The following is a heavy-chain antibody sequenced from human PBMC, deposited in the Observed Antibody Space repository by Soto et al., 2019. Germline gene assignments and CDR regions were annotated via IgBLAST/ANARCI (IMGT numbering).Heavy chain of an antibody. CDR2: FDPEDGET. J-gene: IGHJ6*02. D-gene: IGHD1-7*01. V-gene: IGHV1-24*01. CDR3: ATGITGTRDYYGMDV. Sequence: GASVKVSCKVSGYTLTELSMHWVRQAPGKGLEWMGGFDPEDGETIYARKFQGRVTMTEDTSTDTAYMELSSLRSEDTAVYYCATGITGTRDYYGMDVWGQGTTVTVSS. CDR1: GYTLTELS.